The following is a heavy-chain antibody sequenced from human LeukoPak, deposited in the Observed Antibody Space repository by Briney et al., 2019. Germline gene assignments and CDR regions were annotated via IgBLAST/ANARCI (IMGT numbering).Heavy chain of an antibody. J-gene: IGHJ4*02. Sequence: TGGSLRLSCAASGFTFSNYWMHWVRHAPGKGLVWVSRINLDGSSATYADSVKGRFTISRDNAKNTLYLQMNSLSAEDTAVYYCASGFLSGRGVVGYWGQGTLVTVSS. CDR2: INLDGSSA. D-gene: IGHD3-10*01. CDR3: ASGFLSGRGVVGY. CDR1: GFTFSNYW. V-gene: IGHV3-74*01.